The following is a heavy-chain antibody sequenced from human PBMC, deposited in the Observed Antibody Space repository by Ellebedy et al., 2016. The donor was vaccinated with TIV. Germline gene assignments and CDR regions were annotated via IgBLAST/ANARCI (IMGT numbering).Heavy chain of an antibody. Sequence: GESLKISCAASGFTFSSSEMNWVRQAPGKGLEWVSYISSSGSTIYYADSVKGRFTISRDNAKNTLYLQMNSLRAEDTAVYYCARGQWLGVWGQGTTVTVSS. CDR3: ARGQWLGV. J-gene: IGHJ6*02. CDR1: GFTFSSSE. V-gene: IGHV3-48*03. CDR2: ISSSGSTI. D-gene: IGHD6-19*01.